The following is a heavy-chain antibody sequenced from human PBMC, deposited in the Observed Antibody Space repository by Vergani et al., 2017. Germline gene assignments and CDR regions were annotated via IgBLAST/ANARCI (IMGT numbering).Heavy chain of an antibody. V-gene: IGHV1-69*01. CDR3: ARDSCSSTSCYEGDTFDF. Sequence: QVQLVQSGAEVKKPGSSVKVSCKASGGTFSSYAISWVRQAPGQGLEWMGGIIPIFGTANYAQKFQGRVTITADESTSTAYMELSSLRSEDTAVYYCARDSCSSTSCYEGDTFDFWGQGTMVTVSS. CDR2: IIPIFGTA. J-gene: IGHJ3*01. CDR1: GGTFSSYA. D-gene: IGHD2-2*01.